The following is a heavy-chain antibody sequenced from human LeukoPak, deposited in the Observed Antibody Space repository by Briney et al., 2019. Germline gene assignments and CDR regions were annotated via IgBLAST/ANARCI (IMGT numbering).Heavy chain of an antibody. CDR2: IYYSGST. V-gene: IGHV4-39*01. J-gene: IGHJ6*03. CDR1: GGSISSIISY. CDR3: ARLAALRGFYYYMDV. D-gene: IGHD6-6*01. Sequence: SETLSLTCTVSGGSISSIISYCGWIRQPPGKGLEWIGSIYYSGSTYYSPSLESRVTISVDTSKNQFSLRLSSVTAADTAVYYCARLAALRGFYYYMDVWGKGATVTVSS.